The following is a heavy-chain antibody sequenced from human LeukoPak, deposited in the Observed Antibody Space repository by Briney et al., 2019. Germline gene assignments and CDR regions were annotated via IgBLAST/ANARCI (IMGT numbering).Heavy chain of an antibody. Sequence: PGGSLRLSCAASGFTFSLYAMNWVRQAPGKGLEWVSFISSSSGIIYYADSVKGRFTISRDNAKNSLYLQMDSLRVEDTAVYYCATDFNRGFDPWGQGTLVTVSS. J-gene: IGHJ5*02. CDR2: ISSSSGII. V-gene: IGHV3-48*04. CDR3: ATDFNRGFDP. CDR1: GFTFSLYA.